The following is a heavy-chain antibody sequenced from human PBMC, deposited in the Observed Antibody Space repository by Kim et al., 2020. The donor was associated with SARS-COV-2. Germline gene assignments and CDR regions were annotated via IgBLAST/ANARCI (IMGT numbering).Heavy chain of an antibody. D-gene: IGHD6-6*01. CDR2: TYYRSKWYN. V-gene: IGHV6-1*01. CDR3: ARDQSSSSPTPSGYWFDP. J-gene: IGHJ5*02. CDR1: GDSVSSNSAA. Sequence: SQTLSLTCAISGDSVSSNSAAWNWIRQSPSRGLEWLGRTYYRSKWYNDYAVSVKSRITINPDTSKNQFSLQLNSVTPEDTAVYYCARDQSSSSPTPSGYWFDPWGQGTLVTVSS.